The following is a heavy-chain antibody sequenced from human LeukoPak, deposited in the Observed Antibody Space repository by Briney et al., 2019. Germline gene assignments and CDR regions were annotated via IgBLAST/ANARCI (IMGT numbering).Heavy chain of an antibody. D-gene: IGHD6-13*01. Sequence: GGSLRLSCAASGCTFDDYAMHWVRQAPGKGLEWVSLISGDGGSTYYADSVKGRFTISRDNSKNSLYLQMNSLRTEDTALYYCAKDSSSWYSTAAFDIWGQGTMVTVSS. J-gene: IGHJ3*02. CDR3: AKDSSSWYSTAAFDI. V-gene: IGHV3-43*02. CDR2: ISGDGGST. CDR1: GCTFDDYA.